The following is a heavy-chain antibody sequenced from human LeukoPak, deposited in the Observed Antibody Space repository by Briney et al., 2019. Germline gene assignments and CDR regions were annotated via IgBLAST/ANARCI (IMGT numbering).Heavy chain of an antibody. J-gene: IGHJ4*02. CDR2: ISSSSSYI. D-gene: IGHD3-3*01. V-gene: IGHV3-21*01. Sequence: PGGSLRLSCGASGFTFSSYSMNWVRQAPGKGLEWVSSISSSSSYIYYADSVKGRFTISRDNAKNSLYLQMNSLRAEDTAVYYCAREDFWSGYPLYYFDYWGQGTLVTVSS. CDR1: GFTFSSYS. CDR3: AREDFWSGYPLYYFDY.